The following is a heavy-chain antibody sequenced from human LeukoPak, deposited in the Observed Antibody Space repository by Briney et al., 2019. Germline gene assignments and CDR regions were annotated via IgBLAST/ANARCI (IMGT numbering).Heavy chain of an antibody. J-gene: IGHJ4*02. CDR2: IWYDGSKE. Sequence: GGSLRLSCAASGFTFSHYGMHRVRQAPGKGLEWVAIIWYDGSKEYYEDSVKGRFTISRDNSKNTLYLQMNSLRAEDTAVYYCARVTCSGGGCYVGLGIDYWGQGTLVTVSS. CDR1: GFTFSHYG. V-gene: IGHV3-33*01. D-gene: IGHD2-15*01. CDR3: ARVTCSGGGCYVGLGIDY.